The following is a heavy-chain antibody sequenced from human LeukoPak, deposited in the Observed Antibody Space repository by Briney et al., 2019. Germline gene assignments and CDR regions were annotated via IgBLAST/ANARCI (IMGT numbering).Heavy chain of an antibody. D-gene: IGHD3-3*01. CDR3: ARDSYDFWSGYSKGYN. CDR2: ISSSNSYI. J-gene: IGHJ6*04. Sequence: GGSLRLSCAASGFTFSSYEMNWVRQAPGKGLEWVSSISSSNSYIYYADSVKGRFTISRDNAKNSLYLQMNSLRAEDTAVYYCARDSYDFWSGYSKGYNWGNGTTVTVSS. V-gene: IGHV3-21*01. CDR1: GFTFSSYE.